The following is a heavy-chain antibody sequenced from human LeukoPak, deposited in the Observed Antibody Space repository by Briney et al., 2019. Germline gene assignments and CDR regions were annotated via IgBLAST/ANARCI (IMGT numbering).Heavy chain of an antibody. CDR3: AKWTFGAMNTFGGADDAFDI. J-gene: IGHJ3*02. Sequence: GGSLRLSCAASGFTFSSYAMSWVRQAPGKWLEWVSAISGSGGSTYYADSVKGRFTISRDNSKNTLYLQMNSLRAEDTAVYYCAKWTFGAMNTFGGADDAFDIWGQGTMVTVSS. CDR2: ISGSGGST. V-gene: IGHV3-23*01. D-gene: IGHD3-16*01. CDR1: GFTFSSYA.